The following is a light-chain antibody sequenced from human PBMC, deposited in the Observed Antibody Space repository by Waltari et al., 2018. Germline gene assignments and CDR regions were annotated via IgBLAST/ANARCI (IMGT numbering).Light chain of an antibody. CDR2: EVR. CDR3: NSYTTSSTWV. CDR1: RRDLGAYNY. V-gene: IGLV2-14*01. J-gene: IGLJ3*02. Sequence: QSALTQPASVSGSPGQSIPLSCTGTRRDLGAYNYVPWYQHLPGKAPKLIISEVRRRPSGVSNRFSGSKSGNMASLTISGLQAEDEADYYCNSYTTSSTWVFGGGTKLTVL.